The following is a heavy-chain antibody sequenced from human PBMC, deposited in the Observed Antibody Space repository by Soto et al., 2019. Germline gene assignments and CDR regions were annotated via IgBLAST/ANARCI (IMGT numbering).Heavy chain of an antibody. J-gene: IGHJ4*02. D-gene: IGHD1-1*01. CDR2: ISSSSSTI. CDR3: ATSFITTVGTTA. Sequence: EVQLVESGGGLVQPGGSLRLSCEASGITFSNYGINWVRQAPGKGLEWVSHISSSSSTIYYAESVKGRFSISRDNAKNSLYLQMSSLRGEDTAVYYCATSFITTVGTTAWGQGTQVTVSS. V-gene: IGHV3-48*01. CDR1: GITFSNYG.